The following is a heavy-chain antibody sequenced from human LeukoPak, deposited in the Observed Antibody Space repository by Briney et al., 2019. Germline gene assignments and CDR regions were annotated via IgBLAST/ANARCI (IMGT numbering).Heavy chain of an antibody. CDR1: GGSFSGYY. V-gene: IGHV4-34*01. CDR3: ARAPLGYYGSD. CDR2: INHSGST. Sequence: SETLSLTCAVYGGSFSGYYWSWIRQPPGKGLEWIGEINHSGSTNYNPSLKSRVTISVDTSKNQFSLKLSSVTAADTAVYYCARAPLGYYGSDWGQGTLVTVSS. J-gene: IGHJ4*02. D-gene: IGHD3-10*01.